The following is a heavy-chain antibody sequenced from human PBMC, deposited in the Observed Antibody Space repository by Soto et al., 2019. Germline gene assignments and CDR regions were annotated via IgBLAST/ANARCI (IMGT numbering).Heavy chain of an antibody. Sequence: QVTLKESGPVLVKPTEPLTLTCTVSGFSLSNARMGVSWIRQPPGKALEWLAHIFSNDEKSYSTSLKSRLTTSKDTSKSQVVLTMTNMDPVDTATYYCARITIYYDFWSGYLDYYGMDVWGQGTTVTVSS. CDR3: ARITIYYDFWSGYLDYYGMDV. J-gene: IGHJ6*02. CDR2: IFSNDEK. D-gene: IGHD3-3*01. V-gene: IGHV2-26*01. CDR1: GFSLSNARMG.